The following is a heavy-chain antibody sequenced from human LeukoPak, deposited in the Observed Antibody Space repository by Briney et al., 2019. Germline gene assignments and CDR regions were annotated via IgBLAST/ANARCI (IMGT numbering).Heavy chain of an antibody. J-gene: IGHJ4*02. CDR3: AREYHDSSGYLDY. V-gene: IGHV3-23*01. CDR2: VSDSGRNT. D-gene: IGHD3-22*01. Sequence: GGSLRLSCAASGFTFRRYGMTWVRQVPGKGLDWVSSVSDSGRNTYYADSVKGRFTISRDNSRNTLYLQMNSLRAEDTAVYYCAREYHDSSGYLDYWGQGTLVTVSS. CDR1: GFTFRRYG.